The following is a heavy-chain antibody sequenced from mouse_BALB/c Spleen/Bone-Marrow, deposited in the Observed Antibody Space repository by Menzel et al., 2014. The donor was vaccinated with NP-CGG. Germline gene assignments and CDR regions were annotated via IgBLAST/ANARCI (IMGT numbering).Heavy chain of an antibody. J-gene: IGHJ2*01. CDR1: GFNIKDTY. D-gene: IGHD1-2*01. V-gene: IGHV14-3*02. Sequence: EVQLQQSGAELVKPGASVKLSCTASGFNIKDTYMHWVKHRPEQGLEWIGRIDPANGNTKYDPKFQGKATITADTSSNTAYLQLSSLTSEDTAVYYCARTAPENFDYWGQGTTLTVSS. CDR2: IDPANGNT. CDR3: ARTAPENFDY.